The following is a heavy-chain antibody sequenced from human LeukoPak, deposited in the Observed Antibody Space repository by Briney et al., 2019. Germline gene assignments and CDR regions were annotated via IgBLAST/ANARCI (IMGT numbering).Heavy chain of an antibody. V-gene: IGHV1-8*01. D-gene: IGHD3-10*01. J-gene: IGHJ5*02. CDR2: MNPNSGNT. CDR1: GYTFTTYD. CDR3: ARGPRGPRRNWFDP. Sequence: GASVKVSCKASGYTFTTYDINWLRQATGQGLEWMGWMNPNSGNTGYAQKFQGRITMTRNPSISPAYMEPSSLRSEDTAVVYCARGPRGPRRNWFDPWGQGTLVTVSS.